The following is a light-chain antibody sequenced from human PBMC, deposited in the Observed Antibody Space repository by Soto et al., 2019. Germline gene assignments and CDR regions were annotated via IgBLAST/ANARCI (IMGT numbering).Light chain of an antibody. V-gene: IGLV7-43*01. CDR1: TGAVTSGYY. J-gene: IGLJ2*01. CDR3: LLYYGGAGV. CDR2: NTS. Sequence: QTVVTQEPSLTVSPGGTVTLTCASSTGAVTSGYYPNWFQQKPGQAPRALIYNTSNKHSWTPARFSGFLLGGKAALTLSGVQPEDEAEYYCLLYYGGAGVFGGGTKLTVL.